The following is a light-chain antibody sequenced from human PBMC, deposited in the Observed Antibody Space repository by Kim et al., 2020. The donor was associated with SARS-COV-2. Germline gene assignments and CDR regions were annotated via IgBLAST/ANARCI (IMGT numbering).Light chain of an antibody. CDR2: GAS. CDR3: QQYGSSPWT. CDR1: QSVSSSY. Sequence: SPGERATLSCRASQSVSSSYLAWYQQKPGQAPRLLIYGASSRATGIPDRFSGSGSATDFTLTISRLEPEDFAVYYCQQYGSSPWTFGQGNKVDIK. V-gene: IGKV3-20*01. J-gene: IGKJ1*01.